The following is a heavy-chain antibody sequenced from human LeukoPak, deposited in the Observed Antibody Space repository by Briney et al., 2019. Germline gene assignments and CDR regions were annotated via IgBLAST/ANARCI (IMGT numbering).Heavy chain of an antibody. Sequence: PGESLKISCNGSGYSFTSYWIAWVRQMPRKGLEWMGIIYPGDSDTRYSPSFQGQVTISADKSTSTAYLQWSSLKASDTAMYYCASLSSSSFDYYYMDVWGKGTTVTVSS. CDR2: IYPGDSDT. J-gene: IGHJ6*03. D-gene: IGHD6-6*01. CDR3: ASLSSSSFDYYYMDV. CDR1: GYSFTSYW. V-gene: IGHV5-51*01.